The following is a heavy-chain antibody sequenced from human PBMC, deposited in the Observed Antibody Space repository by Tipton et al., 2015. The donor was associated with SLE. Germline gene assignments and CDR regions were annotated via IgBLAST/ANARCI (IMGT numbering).Heavy chain of an antibody. CDR2: INHSGST. CDR1: GGSFSGYY. D-gene: IGHD6-19*01. Sequence: TLFLTCAVYGGSFSGYYWSWIRQPPGKGLEWIGEINHSGSTNYNPSLKSRVTISVDTSKNQFSLKLSSVTAADTAVYYCAREGIAVAGTPQAEFGYWGQGTLVTVSS. CDR3: AREGIAVAGTPQAEFGY. V-gene: IGHV4-34*01. J-gene: IGHJ4*02.